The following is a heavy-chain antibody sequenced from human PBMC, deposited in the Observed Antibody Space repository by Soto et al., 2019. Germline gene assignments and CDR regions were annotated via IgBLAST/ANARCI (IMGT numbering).Heavy chain of an antibody. Sequence: QVQLVQSGAEVKKPGSSVKVSCKASGGTFSSYAISWVRQAPGQGLEWMGGIIPIFGTANYAQKFQGRVTITADESTSTADMELSSLRSEDTAVYYCARSDLDTVAYSYYGMDVWGQGTTVTVSS. J-gene: IGHJ6*02. CDR2: IIPIFGTA. V-gene: IGHV1-69*12. CDR1: GGTFSSYA. CDR3: ARSDLDTVAYSYYGMDV. D-gene: IGHD5-12*01.